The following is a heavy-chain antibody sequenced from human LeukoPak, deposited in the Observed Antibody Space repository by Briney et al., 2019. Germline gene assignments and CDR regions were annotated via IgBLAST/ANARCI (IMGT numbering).Heavy chain of an antibody. Sequence: PGGSLRLSCAASGFTFSSYWMSWVRQAPGKGLEWVANIKQDGSEKYYVDSVKGRFTISRDNAKNSLYLQMNSLRAEDTAVYYCAKESLRGYSGYDIDYWGQGTLVTVSS. CDR3: AKESLRGYSGYDIDY. CDR2: IKQDGSEK. D-gene: IGHD5-12*01. V-gene: IGHV3-7*01. J-gene: IGHJ4*02. CDR1: GFTFSSYW.